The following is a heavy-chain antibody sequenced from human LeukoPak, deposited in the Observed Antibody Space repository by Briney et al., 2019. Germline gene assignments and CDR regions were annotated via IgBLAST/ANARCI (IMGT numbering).Heavy chain of an antibody. Sequence: GESLKISCKGSGYSFTTYWIAWVRQMPGKGLEWMGIIYPGDSDTRYSPSFEGQVTISADKSISTAYLQWSSLKASDTAMYYCAREPDSSGYSFDYWGQGTLVTVSS. J-gene: IGHJ4*02. CDR3: AREPDSSGYSFDY. CDR2: IYPGDSDT. V-gene: IGHV5-51*01. CDR1: GYSFTTYW. D-gene: IGHD3-22*01.